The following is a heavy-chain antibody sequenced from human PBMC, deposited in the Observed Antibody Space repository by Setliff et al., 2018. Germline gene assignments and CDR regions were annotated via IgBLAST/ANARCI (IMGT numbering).Heavy chain of an antibody. J-gene: IGHJ4*02. Sequence: GESLRLSCAASGFTFSSYWMSWVRQAPGKGLEWVANIKQDGSEKYYVDSVKGRFIISRDNARNSLYLQLNNVRADDTAVYYCVRDPWPTGYYSSGSYYSDYWGQGTLVTVSS. CDR2: IKQDGSEK. CDR1: GFTFSSYW. D-gene: IGHD3-10*01. V-gene: IGHV3-7*03. CDR3: VRDPWPTGYYSSGSYYSDY.